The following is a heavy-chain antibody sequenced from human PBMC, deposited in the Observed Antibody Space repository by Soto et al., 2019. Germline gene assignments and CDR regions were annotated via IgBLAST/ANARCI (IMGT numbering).Heavy chain of an antibody. D-gene: IGHD1-1*01. CDR2: IYPSVSS. CDR3: ARETVGTTFFDN. J-gene: IGHJ4*02. Sequence: SETLSLTCSVSGFAVSRGYYWSWVRQPPGKGLEWIGSIYPSVSSYHNPSLATRLRLSIDTSKNQFTLNLTSVTAADTALYFCARETVGTTFFDNWGQGIQVTVSS. V-gene: IGHV4-38-2*02. CDR1: GFAVSRGYY.